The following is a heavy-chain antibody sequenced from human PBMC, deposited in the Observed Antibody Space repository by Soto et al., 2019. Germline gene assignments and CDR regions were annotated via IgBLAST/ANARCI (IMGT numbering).Heavy chain of an antibody. CDR3: AKSGATVTIRVWYFDL. CDR1: GGYISSYY. Sequence: SETQSLTCTVSGGYISSYYWSWIRQPPGKGLEWIGYIYYSGSTNYNPSLKSRVTISVDTSKNQFSLKLSSVTAADTAVYYCAKSGATVTIRVWYFDLWGRGTLVTVSS. CDR2: IYYSGST. J-gene: IGHJ2*01. V-gene: IGHV4-59*01. D-gene: IGHD4-17*01.